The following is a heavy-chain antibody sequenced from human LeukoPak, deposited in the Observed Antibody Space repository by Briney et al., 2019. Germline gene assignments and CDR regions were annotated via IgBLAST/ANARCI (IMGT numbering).Heavy chain of an antibody. J-gene: IGHJ4*02. Sequence: EASVKVSCKASGGTFSSYAISWVRQAHGQGLEWMGRIIPIFGTANYAQKFQGRVTITTDESTSTAYMELSSLRSEDTAVYYCARTYYYDSSGYYTFDYWGQGTLVTVSS. V-gene: IGHV1-69*05. CDR3: ARTYYYDSSGYYTFDY. D-gene: IGHD3-22*01. CDR2: IIPIFGTA. CDR1: GGTFSSYA.